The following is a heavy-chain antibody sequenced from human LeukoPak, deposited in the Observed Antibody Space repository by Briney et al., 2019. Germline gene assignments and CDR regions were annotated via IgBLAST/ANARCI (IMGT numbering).Heavy chain of an antibody. J-gene: IGHJ4*02. CDR2: IYTSCST. CDR3: ARESSGRYLFEY. V-gene: IGHV4-61*02. Sequence: NPTETLSLTCTVSGGSISSASYYWSWIPQPAGKGLEWIGRIYTSCSTNSNPSLKSRVTVSVDTSKNQFSLKLSSVTATDTAVYYCARESSGRYLFEYWGQGTLVTVSS. D-gene: IGHD1-26*01. CDR1: GGSISSASYY.